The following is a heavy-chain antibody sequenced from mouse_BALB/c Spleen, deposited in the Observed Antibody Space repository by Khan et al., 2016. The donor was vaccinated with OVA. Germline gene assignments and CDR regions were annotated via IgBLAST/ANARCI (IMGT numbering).Heavy chain of an antibody. CDR2: ISYSGST. CDR1: GYSITSGYG. Sequence: EVELVESGPGLVKPSQSLSLTCTVTGYSITSGYGWNWIRQFPGNKLEWMGYISYSGSTNYNPSLKSRISITRDTSKNQFFLQLNSVTTEDTATYYCVRTARINYWGQGTTRTVSS. J-gene: IGHJ2*01. V-gene: IGHV3-2*02. CDR3: VRTARINY. D-gene: IGHD1-2*01.